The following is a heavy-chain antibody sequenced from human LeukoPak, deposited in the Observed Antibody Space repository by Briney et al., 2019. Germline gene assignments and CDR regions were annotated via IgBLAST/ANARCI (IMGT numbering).Heavy chain of an antibody. J-gene: IGHJ4*02. D-gene: IGHD6-19*01. CDR3: AKDIWAIAVAEPFDY. V-gene: IGHV3-30*02. CDR2: IRYDGSNK. Sequence: AFIRYDGSNKYYADSVKGRFTISRDNSKNTLYLQMNSLRAEDTAVYYCAKDIWAIAVAEPFDYWGQGTLVTVSS.